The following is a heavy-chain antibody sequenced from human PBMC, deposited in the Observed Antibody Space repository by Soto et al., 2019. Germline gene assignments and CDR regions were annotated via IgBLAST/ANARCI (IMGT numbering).Heavy chain of an antibody. J-gene: IGHJ5*02. CDR2: ISLYSDGT. D-gene: IGHD2-2*01. Sequence: GASVKVSCKTSGYTFFNYGITWVRQAPGQPLKWLGWISLYSDGTNYAQKFQGRVSMTTDTSTTTAYMELRSLRSDDTAVYSCARVVPGAEAWFGPWGEGTLVTVSS. CDR3: ARVVPGAEAWFGP. V-gene: IGHV1-18*01. CDR1: GYTFFNYG.